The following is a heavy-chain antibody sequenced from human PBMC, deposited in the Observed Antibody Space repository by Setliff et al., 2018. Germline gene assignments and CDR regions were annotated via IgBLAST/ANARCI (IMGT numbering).Heavy chain of an antibody. J-gene: IGHJ4*02. D-gene: IGHD3-22*01. CDR1: GGSISSSSYY. CDR3: ARSLVIITTAFDF. V-gene: IGHV4-39*07. CDR2: IFYNGMA. Sequence: NPSETLSLTCTVSGGSISSSSYYWGWIRQSPGTGLEWIGSIFYNGMAYYNPSLKSRITMSIDKSKNQFSLNLSSVTAADTAVYYCARSLVIITTAFDFWGQGLLVTVSS.